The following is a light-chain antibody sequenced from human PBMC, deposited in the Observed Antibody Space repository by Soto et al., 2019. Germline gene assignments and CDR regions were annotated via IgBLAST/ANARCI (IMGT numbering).Light chain of an antibody. CDR1: SSNIGSNT. CDR3: AAWDDSLIGPV. Sequence: QSVLTQPPSASGTPGQRVTISCSGSSSNIGSNTVSWYQRLPGTAPKLLIYSNNERPSGVPDRFSGSKSGTSASLAISGLQSEDETDYYCAAWDDSLIGPVFGGGTKGTVL. J-gene: IGLJ3*02. V-gene: IGLV1-44*01. CDR2: SNN.